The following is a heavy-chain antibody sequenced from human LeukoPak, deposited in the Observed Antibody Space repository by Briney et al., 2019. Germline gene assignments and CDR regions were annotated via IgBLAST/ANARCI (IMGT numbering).Heavy chain of an antibody. D-gene: IGHD2-2*01. CDR1: GGSISSSSYY. Sequence: PSETLSLTFTVSGGSISSSSYYWGWIRQPPGKGLEWIGSIYYSGSTYYNPSLKSRVTISVDTSKNQFSLKLSSVTAADTAVYYCATYCSSTSCPKYNWFDPWGQGTLVTVSS. J-gene: IGHJ5*02. CDR3: ATYCSSTSCPKYNWFDP. V-gene: IGHV4-39*01. CDR2: IYYSGST.